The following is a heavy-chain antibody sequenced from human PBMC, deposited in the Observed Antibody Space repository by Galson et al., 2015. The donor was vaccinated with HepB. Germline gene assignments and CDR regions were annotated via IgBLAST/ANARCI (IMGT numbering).Heavy chain of an antibody. D-gene: IGHD6-19*01. CDR1: GGTFSSYA. V-gene: IGHV1-69*10. CDR2: IIPILGIA. J-gene: IGHJ3*02. CDR3: AREGDSSGAPGAFDI. Sequence: SVKVSCKASGGTFSSYAISWVRQAPGQGLEWMGGIIPILGIANYAQKFQGRVTITADKSTSTAYMELSSLRSEDTAVYYCAREGDSSGAPGAFDIWGQGTMVTVSS.